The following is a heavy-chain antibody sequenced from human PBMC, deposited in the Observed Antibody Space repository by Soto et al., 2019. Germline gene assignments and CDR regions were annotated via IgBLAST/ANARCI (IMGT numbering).Heavy chain of an antibody. V-gene: IGHV3-23*01. CDR2: ISGSGGST. Sequence: GGSLRLSCAASGFTFSSYAMSWVRQAPGKGLEWVSAISGSGGSTYYADSVKGRFTISRDNSKNTLYLQMNSLRAEDTAVYYCAKDGYYGPGLGYFDYWGQGTLVTVSS. CDR3: AKDGYYGPGLGYFDY. D-gene: IGHD3-10*01. J-gene: IGHJ4*02. CDR1: GFTFSSYA.